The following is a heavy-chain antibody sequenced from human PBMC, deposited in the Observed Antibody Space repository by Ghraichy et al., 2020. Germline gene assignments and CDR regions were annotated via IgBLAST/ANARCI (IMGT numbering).Heavy chain of an antibody. CDR3: ARLRITFGGVSPVSYGMDV. V-gene: IGHV4-34*01. CDR2: INHSGST. D-gene: IGHD3-16*01. Sequence: SETLSLTCAVYGGSFSGYYWSWIRQPPGKGLEWIGEINHSGSTNYNPSLKSRVTISVDTSKNQFSLKLSSVTAADTAVYYCARLRITFGGVSPVSYGMDVWGQGTTVTVSS. J-gene: IGHJ6*02. CDR1: GGSFSGYY.